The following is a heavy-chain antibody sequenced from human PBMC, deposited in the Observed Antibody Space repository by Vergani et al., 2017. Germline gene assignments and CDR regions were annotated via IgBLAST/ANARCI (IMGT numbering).Heavy chain of an antibody. CDR1: GFTFSSYA. Sequence: EVQLLESGGGLVQPGGSLRLSCAASGFTFSSYAMSWVRQAPGKGLEWVSAISGSGGSTYYADSVKGRFTISRDNSKNTVYLQMNSLRAEDTAVYYCAKLGTGRYYYYYYMDVWGKGTTVTVSS. J-gene: IGHJ6*03. CDR3: AKLGTGRYYYYYYMDV. V-gene: IGHV3-23*01. CDR2: ISGSGGST. D-gene: IGHD6-13*01.